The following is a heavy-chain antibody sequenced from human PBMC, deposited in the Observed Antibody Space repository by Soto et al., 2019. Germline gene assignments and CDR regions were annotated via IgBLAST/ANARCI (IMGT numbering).Heavy chain of an antibody. D-gene: IGHD3-3*01. CDR3: ARAPQVSVFGVVIEYNWFDP. CDR1: GFTFSSYW. J-gene: IGHJ5*02. V-gene: IGHV3-74*01. Sequence: PGGSLRLSCAASGFTFSSYWMHWVRQAPGKGLVWVSRINSDGSSTSYADSVKGRFTISRDNAKNTLYLQMNSLRAEDTAVYYCARAPQVSVFGVVIEYNWFDPWGQGTLVTVSS. CDR2: INSDGSST.